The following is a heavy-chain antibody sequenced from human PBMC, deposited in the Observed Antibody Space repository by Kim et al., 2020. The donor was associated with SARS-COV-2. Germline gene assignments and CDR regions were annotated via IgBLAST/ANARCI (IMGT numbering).Heavy chain of an antibody. CDR2: IWYDGSNK. D-gene: IGHD5-18*01. CDR3: AREGKDTARGFDY. Sequence: GGSLRLSCAASGFTFSSYGMHWVRQAPGKGLEWVAVIWYDGSNKYYADSVKGRFTISRDNSKNTLYLQMNSLRAEDTAVYYCAREGKDTARGFDYWGQGTLVTVSS. V-gene: IGHV3-33*01. J-gene: IGHJ4*02. CDR1: GFTFSSYG.